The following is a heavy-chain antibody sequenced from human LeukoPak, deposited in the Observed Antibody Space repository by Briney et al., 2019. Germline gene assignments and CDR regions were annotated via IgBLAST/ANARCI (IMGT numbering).Heavy chain of an antibody. V-gene: IGHV3-21*01. Sequence: PGGSLRLSCAASGFTFSKAWMYWVRQAPGKGLEWVSSISSSSSYIYYADSVEGRFTISRDNAKNSLYLQMNSLRAEDTAVYYCARDWPTIAAAGTIPEYFQHWGQGTLVTVSS. CDR3: ARDWPTIAAAGTIPEYFQH. D-gene: IGHD6-13*01. J-gene: IGHJ1*01. CDR1: GFTFSKAW. CDR2: ISSSSSYI.